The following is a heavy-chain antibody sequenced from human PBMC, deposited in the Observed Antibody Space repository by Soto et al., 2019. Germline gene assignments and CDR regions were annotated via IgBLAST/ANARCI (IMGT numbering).Heavy chain of an antibody. Sequence: GGSLRLSCAASGFTFSNYWMHWVRQAPGKGLEWVAVISYDGSNKYYADSVKGRFTISRDNSKNTLYLQMNSLRAEDTAVYYCASRSVGGSGWSYYYGMDVWGQGTTVTVSS. CDR2: ISYDGSNK. J-gene: IGHJ6*02. D-gene: IGHD6-19*01. V-gene: IGHV3-30*03. CDR1: GFTFSNYW. CDR3: ASRSVGGSGWSYYYGMDV.